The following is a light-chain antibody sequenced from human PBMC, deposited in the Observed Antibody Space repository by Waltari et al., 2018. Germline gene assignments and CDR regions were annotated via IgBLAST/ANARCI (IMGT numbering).Light chain of an antibody. CDR1: QSVSSY. Sequence: EIVLTQSPATLSLSPGARATLSCRASQSVSSYLAWYQQKPCQAPRLLIYDAANRATGIPARFSGSGSGADFTLTISSLEPEDFAVYYCQQRSNWPPKLTFGGGTKVEIK. J-gene: IGKJ4*01. CDR3: QQRSNWPPKLT. V-gene: IGKV3-11*01. CDR2: DAA.